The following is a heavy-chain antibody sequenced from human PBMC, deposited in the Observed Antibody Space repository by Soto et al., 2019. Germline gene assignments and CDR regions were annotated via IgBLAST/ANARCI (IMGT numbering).Heavy chain of an antibody. D-gene: IGHD6-13*01. CDR1: GFTFSSYG. V-gene: IGHV3-33*01. CDR2: IWYDGSNK. J-gene: IGHJ4*02. CDR3: ARDEADSSSWYPY. Sequence: QVQLVESGGGVVQPGRSLRLSCAASGFTFSSYGMHWVRQAPGKGLEWVAVIWYDGSNKYYADSVKGRFTISRDNSKNTLYLQMNSLRAEDTAVYYCARDEADSSSWYPYCGQGTLVTVSS.